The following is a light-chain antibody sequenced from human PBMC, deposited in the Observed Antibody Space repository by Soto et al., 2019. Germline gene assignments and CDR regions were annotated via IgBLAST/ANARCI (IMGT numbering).Light chain of an antibody. CDR1: QTIHNY. V-gene: IGKV1-39*01. CDR2: GAS. Sequence: DIQMTQSPSSLSASVGDRVTISCRASQTIHNYLNWYQQKPGTAPKVLIYGASTLQTGVPSRFSGSGSGTDFTLTISGLQPEDLATYYCQQSYHTPRTFGQGTKVDIK. J-gene: IGKJ1*01. CDR3: QQSYHTPRT.